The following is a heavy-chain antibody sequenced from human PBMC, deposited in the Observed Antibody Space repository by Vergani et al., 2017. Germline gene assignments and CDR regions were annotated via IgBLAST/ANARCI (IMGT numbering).Heavy chain of an antibody. CDR1: GFTSSYYG. CDR3: ARVKLTWFDP. J-gene: IGHJ5*02. D-gene: IGHD1-1*01. CDR2: ISYDGTQK. Sequence: QVHLVESGGGVVQPGRSLRLSCVVSGFTSSYYGMHWVRQAPGKGLEWVAVISYDGTQKYYADSVKGRFTISRDNSKSTLYLQMNSLRAEDTAVYYCARVKLTWFDPWGQGTLVTVSS. V-gene: IGHV3-30*03.